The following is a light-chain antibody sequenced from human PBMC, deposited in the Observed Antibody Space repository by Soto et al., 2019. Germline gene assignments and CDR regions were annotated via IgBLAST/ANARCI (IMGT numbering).Light chain of an antibody. V-gene: IGLV2-23*01. J-gene: IGLJ2*01. CDR3: CSYAGGTSVV. CDR1: SSDVGTYKL. Sequence: QSALTQPASVSGSLGQSITISCTGTSSDVGTYKLVSWYQQHPGKAPQLVIFEDVERPSGVSNRFSGSKSGNTASLTISGLQTEDEADYSCCSYAGGTSVVFGGGTQLTVL. CDR2: EDV.